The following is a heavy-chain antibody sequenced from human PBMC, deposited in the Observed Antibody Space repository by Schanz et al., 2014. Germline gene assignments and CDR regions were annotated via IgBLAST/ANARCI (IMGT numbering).Heavy chain of an antibody. D-gene: IGHD2-15*01. Sequence: VQLLQFGGGVVQPGRSLRLSCAASGFTFSSYAMHWVRQAPGKGLEWVSAISGSGGSTYYADSVKGRFTISRDNSENTLYLQMNSLSADDTAVFYCAKGMGYCSGGTCYDYYYYGLDVWGQGTTVTVSS. J-gene: IGHJ6*02. V-gene: IGHV3-23*01. CDR2: ISGSGGST. CDR3: AKGMGYCSGGTCYDYYYYGLDV. CDR1: GFTFSSYA.